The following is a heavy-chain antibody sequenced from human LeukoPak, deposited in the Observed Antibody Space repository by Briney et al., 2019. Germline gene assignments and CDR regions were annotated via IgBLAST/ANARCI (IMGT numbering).Heavy chain of an antibody. V-gene: IGHV4-34*01. CDR3: AFGAYSYGSKAFDY. D-gene: IGHD5-18*01. J-gene: IGHJ4*02. CDR2: INHSGST. Sequence: SETLSLTCTVSGGSTSGYYWSWIRQPPGKGLEWIGEINHSGSTNYNPSLKSRVTISVDTSKNQFSLKLSSVTAADTAVYYCAFGAYSYGSKAFDYWGQGTLVTVSS. CDR1: GGSTSGYY.